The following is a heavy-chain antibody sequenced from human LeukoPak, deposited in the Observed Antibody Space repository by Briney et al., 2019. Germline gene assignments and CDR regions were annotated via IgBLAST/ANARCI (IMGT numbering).Heavy chain of an antibody. J-gene: IGHJ5*02. CDR1: GDSVSSHRAA. CDR3: AANLGYCSGGSCFSWFDP. Sequence: LSQTLSLTCAISGDSVSSHRAAWNWIRQSPSRGLEWLGRTYYRSKWYNDYAVSVKSRITINPDTSKNQFSLQLNSVTPEDTAVYFCAANLGYCSGGSCFSWFDPWGQGTLVTVSS. V-gene: IGHV6-1*01. CDR2: TYYRSKWYN. D-gene: IGHD2-15*01.